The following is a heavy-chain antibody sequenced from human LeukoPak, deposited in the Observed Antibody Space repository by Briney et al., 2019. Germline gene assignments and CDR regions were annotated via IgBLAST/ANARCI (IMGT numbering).Heavy chain of an antibody. CDR2: ISSSSSTT. CDR1: GFTFSSYS. Sequence: PGGSLRLSCAASGFTFSSYSMNWVRQAPGKGLEWVSYISSSSSTTYYADSVKGRFTISRDNAKNSLYLQMNSLRAEDTAVYYCAREGYCSSTSCYYFDYWGQGTLVTVSS. V-gene: IGHV3-48*01. D-gene: IGHD2-2*01. CDR3: AREGYCSSTSCYYFDY. J-gene: IGHJ4*02.